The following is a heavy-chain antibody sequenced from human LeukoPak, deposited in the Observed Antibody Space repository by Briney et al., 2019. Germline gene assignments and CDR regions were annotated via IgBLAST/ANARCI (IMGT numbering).Heavy chain of an antibody. CDR1: GYTFTGYY. Sequence: ASVKVSCKPSGYTFTGYYMHWVRQAPGQGLEWMGWINPNSGGTNYAQKFQGRVTMTRDTSISTAYMELSRLRSDDTAVYYCARLREMATGHFQHWGQGTLVTVSS. CDR3: ARLREMATGHFQH. CDR2: INPNSGGT. V-gene: IGHV1-2*02. D-gene: IGHD5-24*01. J-gene: IGHJ1*01.